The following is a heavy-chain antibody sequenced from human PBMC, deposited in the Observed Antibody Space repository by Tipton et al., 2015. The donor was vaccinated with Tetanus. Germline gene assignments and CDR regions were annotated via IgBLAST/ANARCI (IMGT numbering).Heavy chain of an antibody. V-gene: IGHV3-33*01. CDR1: GFTFSSYG. J-gene: IGHJ5*02. Sequence: SGFTFSSYGMHWVRQAPGKGLEWVAVIWYDGSNKYYADSVKGRFTISRDNSKNTLYLQMNSLRAEDTAVYYCARGRDIVVVPAAMSQYNWFDPWGQGTLVTVSS. D-gene: IGHD2-2*01. CDR3: ARGRDIVVVPAAMSQYNWFDP. CDR2: IWYDGSNK.